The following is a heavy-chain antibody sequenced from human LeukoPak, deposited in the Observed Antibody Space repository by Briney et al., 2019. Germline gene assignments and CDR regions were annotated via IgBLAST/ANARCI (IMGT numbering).Heavy chain of an antibody. Sequence: SETLSLTCSVSGYSISTSNYWAWIRQPPGRGLEWIGHIYYSGGIYYNPSLKSRVTMSVDTSRNQFSLKLSSVTAVDTAVYYCARKTTAGPTKAAFDIWSQGTMVAVST. J-gene: IGHJ3*02. CDR3: ARKTTAGPTKAAFDI. CDR2: IYYSGGI. CDR1: GYSISTSNY. D-gene: IGHD2-21*02. V-gene: IGHV4-28*05.